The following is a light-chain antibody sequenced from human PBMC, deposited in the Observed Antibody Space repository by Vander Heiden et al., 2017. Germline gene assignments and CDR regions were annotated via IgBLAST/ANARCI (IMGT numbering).Light chain of an antibody. V-gene: IGLV2-14*01. CDR1: SSDVGGYNY. Sequence: QSALTQPASVSGSPGPSITISCPGTSSDVGGYNYVSWYQQHPGKAPKLMIYEVSKRPSGVPNRFSGSKAGNTASLTISGLKAEDEADYYCSSYTSSSTLVFGGGTKLTVL. J-gene: IGLJ2*01. CDR2: EVS. CDR3: SSYTSSSTLV.